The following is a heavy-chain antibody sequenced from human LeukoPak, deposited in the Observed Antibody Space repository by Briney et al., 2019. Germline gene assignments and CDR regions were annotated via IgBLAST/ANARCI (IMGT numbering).Heavy chain of an antibody. V-gene: IGHV3-23*01. Sequence: GGSLRLSCAASEFTFNTYGMSWVRQAPGKGLERVSAISDTGGNTYYADSVKGRFTISRDNSKNTLYLQMNSLRAEDTALYYCAKGMRYSGSYYPCLDFWGQGTLVTVSS. CDR2: ISDTGGNT. J-gene: IGHJ4*02. CDR1: EFTFNTYG. D-gene: IGHD1-26*01. CDR3: AKGMRYSGSYYPCLDF.